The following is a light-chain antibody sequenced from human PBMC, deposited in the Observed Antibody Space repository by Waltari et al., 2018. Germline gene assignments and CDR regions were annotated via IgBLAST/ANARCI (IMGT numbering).Light chain of an antibody. Sequence: SYVLTQPPSVSVAPGKTASITCGGNNIGGYSVHWYQHKPGQAPILVIHDDSGRHSGIPERLAGSNSGNTATLTISRVEAGDGADYYCQVWDGNSDHRVFGGGTKLTVL. J-gene: IGLJ3*02. V-gene: IGLV3-21*04. CDR2: DDS. CDR3: QVWDGNSDHRV. CDR1: NIGGYS.